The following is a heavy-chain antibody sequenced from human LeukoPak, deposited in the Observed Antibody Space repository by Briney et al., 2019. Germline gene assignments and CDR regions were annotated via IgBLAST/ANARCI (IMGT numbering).Heavy chain of an antibody. CDR3: AKDLYSSSWYQGYYYYGMDV. J-gene: IGHJ6*02. Sequence: GGSLRLSCAASGFTFSSYAMSWVRQAPGKGLEWVSAISGSGGSTYYADSVKGRFTISRDNSKNTLYLQMNSLRAEDTAVYYCAKDLYSSSWYQGYYYYGMDVWGQGTTATVSS. V-gene: IGHV3-23*01. CDR2: ISGSGGST. D-gene: IGHD6-13*01. CDR1: GFTFSSYA.